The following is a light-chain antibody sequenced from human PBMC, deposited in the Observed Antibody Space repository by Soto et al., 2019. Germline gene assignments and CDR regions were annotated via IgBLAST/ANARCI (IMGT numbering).Light chain of an antibody. CDR3: QQTNSFPLT. CDR2: AAY. Sequence: DIQMTQSPSSVSASVGDRVTITCRACQGISNWLAWYQQKPGKAPKLLIYAAYSLQGGVPSRFSGSASGTDFTLTISNLQPEDFATYYCQQTNSFPLTFGGGTKVEIK. J-gene: IGKJ4*01. V-gene: IGKV1-12*01. CDR1: QGISNW.